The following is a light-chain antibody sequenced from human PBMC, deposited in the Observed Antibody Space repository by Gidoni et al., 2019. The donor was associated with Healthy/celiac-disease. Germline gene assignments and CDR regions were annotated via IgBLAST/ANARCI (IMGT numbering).Light chain of an antibody. CDR3: QQSYSTPWT. CDR1: QSISSY. J-gene: IGKJ1*01. V-gene: IGKV1-39*01. Sequence: DIKMTQSPSPLSASVGDRVTITCRASQSISSYLNWYQHKPGKAPKLLIYAASSLQSGVPSRFSGSGSGTDFTLTISSLQPEDFATYYCQQSYSTPWTFGQGTKVEIK. CDR2: AAS.